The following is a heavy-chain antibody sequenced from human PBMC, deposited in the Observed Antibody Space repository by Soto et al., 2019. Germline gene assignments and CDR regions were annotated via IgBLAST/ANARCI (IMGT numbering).Heavy chain of an antibody. J-gene: IGHJ4*02. CDR3: VLTTGWPGFDC. Sequence: EVQLVESGGGLIQPGGSLRLSCAASGFIVSSKYMTWVRQAPGKGLEWASVIYGGGTTYYAYSVQGRFTISRDNSKNTLYLQMTSLKAEDTAVYYCVLTTGWPGFDCWGQGTLVTVSS. D-gene: IGHD6-19*01. CDR2: IYGGGTT. V-gene: IGHV3-53*01. CDR1: GFIVSSKY.